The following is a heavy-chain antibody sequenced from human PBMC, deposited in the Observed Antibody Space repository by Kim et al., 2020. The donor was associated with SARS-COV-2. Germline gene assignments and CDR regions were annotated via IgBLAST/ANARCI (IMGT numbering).Heavy chain of an antibody. J-gene: IGHJ5*02. CDR1: GGSFSGYY. Sequence: SETLSLTCAVYGGSFSGYYWSWIRQPPGKGLEWIGEINHSGSTNYNPSLKSRVTISVGTSKNQFSLKLSSVTAADTAVYYCARGPGPCYYDFWSGYYAWFDPWGQGTLVTVSA. CDR2: INHSGST. CDR3: ARGPGPCYYDFWSGYYAWFDP. D-gene: IGHD3-3*01. V-gene: IGHV4-34*01.